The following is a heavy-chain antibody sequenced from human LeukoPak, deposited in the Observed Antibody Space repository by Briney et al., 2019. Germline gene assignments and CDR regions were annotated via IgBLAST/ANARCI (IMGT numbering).Heavy chain of an antibody. D-gene: IGHD2-21*02. CDR2: TYYSGST. J-gene: IGHJ4*02. V-gene: IGHV4-39*01. CDR1: GGSISSSSYY. Sequence: SETLSLTCTVSGGSISSSSYYWGWIRQPPGKGLEWIGSTYYSGSTYYNPSLKSRVTISVDTSKNQFSLKLSSVTAADTAVYYCASPDCGGGDCCFLSRAFYFDYWGQGTLVTVSS. CDR3: ASPDCGGGDCCFLSRAFYFDY.